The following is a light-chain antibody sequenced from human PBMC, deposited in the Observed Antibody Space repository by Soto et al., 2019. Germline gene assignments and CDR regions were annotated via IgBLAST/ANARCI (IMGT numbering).Light chain of an antibody. CDR2: GAF. V-gene: IGKV3-20*01. Sequence: IVLTQSPGPLSLSPGERATLSCRASQSVSSSYLAWYQQKPGQAPRLLIYGAFSRATGIPDRFSGSGSGTDLTITISRLEPEDFEVYFGQQYRNSQLTFGGGTKVDIK. CDR3: QQYRNSQLT. CDR1: QSVSSSY. J-gene: IGKJ4*01.